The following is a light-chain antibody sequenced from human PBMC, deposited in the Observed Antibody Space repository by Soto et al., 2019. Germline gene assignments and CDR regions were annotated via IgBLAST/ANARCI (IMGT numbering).Light chain of an antibody. CDR2: DAS. Sequence: EIVLTQSPGTLSLSQGERGTLSCRPSQSVSSGYLAWYQQKPGQAPRLLIYDASSRATGIPDRFSGSGSGTDFTLTISRLEPEDFAVYYCQQYGGSPRTFGQGTKVDIK. CDR3: QQYGGSPRT. CDR1: QSVSSGY. J-gene: IGKJ1*01. V-gene: IGKV3-20*01.